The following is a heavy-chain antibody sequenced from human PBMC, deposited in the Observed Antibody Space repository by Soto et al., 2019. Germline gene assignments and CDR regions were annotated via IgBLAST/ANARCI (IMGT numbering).Heavy chain of an antibody. CDR2: IYYSGST. CDR3: ARGLLNNWFDP. V-gene: IGHV4-30-4*01. D-gene: IGHD3-10*01. J-gene: IGHJ5*02. Sequence: SGILSLTCTVSGGSISSGDYYWSWIRQPPGKGLEWIGYIYYSGSTYYNPSLKSRVTISVDTYKNQFSLKLSSVTAADTAVYYCARGLLNNWFDPWGQGTLVTVSS. CDR1: GGSISSGDYY.